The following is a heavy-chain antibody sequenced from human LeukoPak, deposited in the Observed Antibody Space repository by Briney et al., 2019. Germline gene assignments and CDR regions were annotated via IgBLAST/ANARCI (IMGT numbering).Heavy chain of an antibody. V-gene: IGHV1-69*04. D-gene: IGHD4-17*01. CDR1: GGTFSSYA. CDR3: ARGQKTTVTSQVYYYGMDV. J-gene: IGHJ6*02. CDR2: IIPILGIA. Sequence: GASVKVSCKASGGTFSSYAISWVRQAPGQGLEWMGRIIPILGIANYAQKFQGRVTITADKSTSTAYMELSSLRSEDTAVYYCARGQKTTVTSQVYYYGMDVWGQGTTVTVSS.